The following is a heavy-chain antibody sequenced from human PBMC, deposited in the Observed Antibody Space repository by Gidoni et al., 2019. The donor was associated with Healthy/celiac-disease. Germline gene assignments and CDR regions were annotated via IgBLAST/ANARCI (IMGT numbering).Heavy chain of an antibody. CDR2: IRSKAYGGTT. CDR1: GFTFGAYA. J-gene: IGHJ6*02. D-gene: IGHD3-3*01. CDR3: TRVEGWGTIFGVVTFYGMDV. V-gene: IGHV3-49*03. Sequence: EVQLVESGGGLVQPGRSLRLSCTASGFTFGAYAMSWFRQAPGKGLEWVGVIRSKAYGGTTEYAASVKGRFTISRDDSKSIAYLQMNSLKTEDTAVYYCTRVEGWGTIFGVVTFYGMDVWGQGTTVTVSS.